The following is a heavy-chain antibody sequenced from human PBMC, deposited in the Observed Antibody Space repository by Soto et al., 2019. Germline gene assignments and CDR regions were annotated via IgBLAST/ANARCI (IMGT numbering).Heavy chain of an antibody. J-gene: IGHJ4*01. CDR3: ARGPVGGYYDSSGYLTNFDY. Sequence: ASVKVSCKASGYTFTSYYMHWVRQAPGQGLECMGIINPSGGSTSYAQKFKGRVTMTRDTSTSTVYMELSSLSSEDTAVYYCARGPVGGYYDSSGYLTNFDYWGQ. D-gene: IGHD3-22*01. CDR2: INPSGGST. V-gene: IGHV1-46*03. CDR1: GYTFTSYY.